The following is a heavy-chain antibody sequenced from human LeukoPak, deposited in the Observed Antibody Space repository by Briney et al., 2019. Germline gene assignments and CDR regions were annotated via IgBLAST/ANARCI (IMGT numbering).Heavy chain of an antibody. J-gene: IGHJ4*02. V-gene: IGHV4-39*01. CDR3: ARHIRGGITIFGVVIGQVDY. Sequence: SETLSLTCTVSGGSISSSSYYWGWIRQPPGKGLEWIESIYYSGSTYYNPSLKSRVTISVDTSKNQFSLKLSSVTAADTAVYYCARHIRGGITIFGVVIGQVDYWAREPWSPSPQ. CDR2: IYYSGST. CDR1: GGSISSSSYY. D-gene: IGHD3-3*01.